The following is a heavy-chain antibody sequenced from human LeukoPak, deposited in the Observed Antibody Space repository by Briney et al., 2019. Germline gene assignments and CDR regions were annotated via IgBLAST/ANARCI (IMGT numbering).Heavy chain of an antibody. D-gene: IGHD2-15*01. J-gene: IGHJ4*02. V-gene: IGHV3-74*01. CDR2: INNDGSST. CDR3: VSSYCSGGSCYSASGY. Sequence: GGSLRLSCAASGFTFSSYWMHWVRQAPGKGLVWVSRINNDGSSTSYADSVKGRFIISRDNAKNTLYLQMNSLRAEDTAVYYCVSSYCSGGSCYSASGYWGQGTLVTVSS. CDR1: GFTFSSYW.